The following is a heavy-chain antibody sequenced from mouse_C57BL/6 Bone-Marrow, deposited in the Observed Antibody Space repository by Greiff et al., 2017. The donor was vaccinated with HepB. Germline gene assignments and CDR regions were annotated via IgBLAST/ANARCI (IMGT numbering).Heavy chain of an antibody. CDR1: GYTFTSYW. V-gene: IGHV1-52*01. D-gene: IGHD2-5*01. CDR2: IDPSDSET. J-gene: IGHJ3*01. Sequence: QVQLQQSGAELVRPGSSVKLSCKASGYTFTSYWMHWVKQRPIQGLEWIGNIDPSDSETHYNQKFKDKATLTVDKSSITAYMQLSSLTSEDSAVYYCARGDYSNYAAYWGQGTLVTVSA. CDR3: ARGDYSNYAAY.